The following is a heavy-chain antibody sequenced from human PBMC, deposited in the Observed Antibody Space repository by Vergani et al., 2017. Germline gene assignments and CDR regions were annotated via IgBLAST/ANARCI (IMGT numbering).Heavy chain of an antibody. D-gene: IGHD2-2*01. CDR3: TGSECSSTTCYGHYFDL. J-gene: IGHJ4*01. V-gene: IGHV3-66*02. CDR1: GFRVTTYY. CDR2: IKSDGRT. Sequence: VELLESGGGLAQPGGSLRVSCSASGFRVTTYYMSWVRQAPGKGLEWVSVIKSDGRTSYAESVRGRFTITRDTSRNTVYLQMNILRVEDTGVYYCTGSECSSTTCYGHYFDLCGHGILVTVSS.